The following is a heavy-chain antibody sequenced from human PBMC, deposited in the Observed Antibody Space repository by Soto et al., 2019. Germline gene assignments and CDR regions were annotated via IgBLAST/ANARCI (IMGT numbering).Heavy chain of an antibody. D-gene: IGHD2-21*02. V-gene: IGHV4-59*01. CDR2: MYKTGST. CDR3: ARDLWGYCGTDCYPLDV. Sequence: SETLSLTCTVSGGSISGYYWSWIRQPPGKGLEWIGYMYKTGSTVYNPSFKSRVTISVDTSKNQFSLKLNSVTAADTAVYYCARDLWGYCGTDCYPLDVWGQGTTVTVS. CDR1: GGSISGYY. J-gene: IGHJ6*02.